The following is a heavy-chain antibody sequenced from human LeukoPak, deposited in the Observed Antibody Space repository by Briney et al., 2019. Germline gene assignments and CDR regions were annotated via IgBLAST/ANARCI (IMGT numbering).Heavy chain of an antibody. J-gene: IGHJ6*04. Sequence: SGTLSLTCAVSGGSISSSNWWSWVRRPPGRGLEWIGEIYHSGSTNYNPSLKSRVTISVDKSKNQFSLKLSSVTAADTAVYYCARDYVRYFDWLPPPYYYYYGMDVWGKGATVTVSS. V-gene: IGHV4-4*02. CDR1: GGSISSSNW. D-gene: IGHD3-9*01. CDR3: ARDYVRYFDWLPPPYYYYYGMDV. CDR2: IYHSGST.